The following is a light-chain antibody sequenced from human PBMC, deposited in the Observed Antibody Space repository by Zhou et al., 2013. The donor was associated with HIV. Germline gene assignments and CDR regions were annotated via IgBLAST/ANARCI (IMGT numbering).Light chain of an antibody. J-gene: IGKJ1*01. V-gene: IGKV3-11*01. CDR3: LQRAKWPRT. CDR1: QSVSSY. Sequence: EIVLTQSPATLSLSPGERATLSCRASQSVSSYLAWYQQKPGQAPRLLIYDASNRATGIPARFSGSGSGTDFTLTISSLEPEDFAVYYCLQRAKWPRTFGQGTQGGNQT. CDR2: DAS.